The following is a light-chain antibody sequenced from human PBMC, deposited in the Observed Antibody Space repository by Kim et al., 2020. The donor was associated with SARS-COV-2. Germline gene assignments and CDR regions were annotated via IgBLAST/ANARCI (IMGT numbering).Light chain of an antibody. J-gene: IGKJ5*01. V-gene: IGKV1-33*01. CDR1: QDITNY. Sequence: DIQMTQSPSSLSTSVGDRITITCQASQDITNYLNWYQQKPGKAPKLLIYDASNLQTGVPSRFRGSGSGTDFTFTISSLQPEDIATYYCQQYANLPITFGQGTRLEIK. CDR3: QQYANLPIT. CDR2: DAS.